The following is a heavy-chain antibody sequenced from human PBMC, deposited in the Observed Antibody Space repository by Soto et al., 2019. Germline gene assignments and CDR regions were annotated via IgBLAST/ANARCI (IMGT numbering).Heavy chain of an antibody. CDR3: ARGGYCSSTSCYRSYYYGMDV. CDR2: IIPIFGTA. D-gene: IGHD2-2*02. CDR1: GGTFSSYA. Sequence: QVQLVQSGAEVKKPGSSVKVSCKASGGTFSSYAISWVRQAPGQGLEWMGGIIPIFGTANYAQKFQGRVTITADKSTSTAYMELSSLRSEDTAVYYCARGGYCSSTSCYRSYYYGMDVWGQGTTVTVS. J-gene: IGHJ6*02. V-gene: IGHV1-69*06.